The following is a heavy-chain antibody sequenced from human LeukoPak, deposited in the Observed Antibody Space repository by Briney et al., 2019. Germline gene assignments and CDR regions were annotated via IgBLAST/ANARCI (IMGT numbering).Heavy chain of an antibody. D-gene: IGHD5-18*01. CDR2: IWYDGSNK. Sequence: PGGSLRLSCAASGFTFSSYGMHWVRQAPGKGLEWVAVIWYDGSNKYYADSVKGRFTISRDNAKNSLYLQMNSLRAEDTAVYYCARDSFGYHSPFDYWGQGTLVTVSS. J-gene: IGHJ4*02. CDR3: ARDSFGYHSPFDY. V-gene: IGHV3-33*01. CDR1: GFTFSSYG.